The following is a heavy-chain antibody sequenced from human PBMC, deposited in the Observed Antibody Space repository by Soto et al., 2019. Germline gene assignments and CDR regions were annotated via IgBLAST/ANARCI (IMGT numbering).Heavy chain of an antibody. J-gene: IGHJ3*02. CDR2: ISSSGSTI. Sequence: GESLKISCKGSGYSFTSYWISWVRQAPGKGLEWVSYISSSGSTIYYADSVKGRFTISRDNAKNSLYLQMNSLRAEDTAVYYCARYSGSYADAFDIWGQGTMVTVSS. V-gene: IGHV3-48*04. CDR1: GYSFTSYW. CDR3: ARYSGSYADAFDI. D-gene: IGHD1-26*01.